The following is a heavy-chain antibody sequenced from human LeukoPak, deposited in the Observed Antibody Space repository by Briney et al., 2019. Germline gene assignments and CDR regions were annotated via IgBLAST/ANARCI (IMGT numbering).Heavy chain of an antibody. CDR1: GFTFSSYS. D-gene: IGHD6-13*01. CDR3: ARGPRYSSSWYVY. CDR2: ISSSSSYI. V-gene: IGHV3-21*01. Sequence: GGSLRLSCAASGFTFSSYSMNWVRQAPGKGLEWVSSISSSSSYIYYADSVKGRFTISRDNAKNSLYLQMNSLRAEDTAVYYCARGPRYSSSWYVYWGQGTLVTVSS. J-gene: IGHJ4*02.